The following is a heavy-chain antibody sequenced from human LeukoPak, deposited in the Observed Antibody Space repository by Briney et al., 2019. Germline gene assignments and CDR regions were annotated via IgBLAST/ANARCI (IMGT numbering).Heavy chain of an antibody. D-gene: IGHD4-11*01. CDR2: INHSGST. CDR3: ARGRENYSRAGFGY. CDR1: SVSFSAYY. J-gene: IGHJ4*02. V-gene: IGHV4-34*01. Sequence: SETLSLTCAVYSVSFSAYYWSWVRQPPGKGLEWLGEINHSGSTNYNPSLESRVTVLVDKSKNQLSLKLRSVTAADTAVYYCARGRENYSRAGFGYWAQGTLVTVSS.